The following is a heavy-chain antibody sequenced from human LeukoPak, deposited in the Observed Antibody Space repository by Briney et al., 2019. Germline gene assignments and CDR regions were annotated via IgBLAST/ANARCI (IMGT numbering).Heavy chain of an antibody. CDR1: GFTFSSYE. J-gene: IGHJ4*02. CDR3: ARTDGYKTDY. Sequence: GGSLRLSCAASGFTFSSYEMNWVRQAPGKGPEWVSYISSSGSTIYYADSVKGRFTISRDNAKNSLYLQMNSLRAEDTAVYYCARTDGYKTDYWGQGTLVTVSS. V-gene: IGHV3-48*03. D-gene: IGHD5-24*01. CDR2: ISSSGSTI.